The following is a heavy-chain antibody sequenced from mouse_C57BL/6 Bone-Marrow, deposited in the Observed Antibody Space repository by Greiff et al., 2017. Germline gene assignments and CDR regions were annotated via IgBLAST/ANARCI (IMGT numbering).Heavy chain of an antibody. J-gene: IGHJ4*01. D-gene: IGHD2-5*01. CDR1: GFTFSDYY. V-gene: IGHV5-16*01. Sequence: EVKLVESEGGLVQPGSSMKLSCTASGFTFSDYYMAWVRQVPEKGLEWVANINYDGSSTYYLDSLKSRFIISRDNAKNILYLQMSSLKSEDTATYYCARGEIYYSNYYYAMDYWGQGTSVTVSS. CDR2: INYDGSST. CDR3: ARGEIYYSNYYYAMDY.